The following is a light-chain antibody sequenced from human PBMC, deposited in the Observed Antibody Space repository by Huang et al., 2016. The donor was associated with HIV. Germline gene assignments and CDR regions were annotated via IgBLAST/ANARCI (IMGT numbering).Light chain of an antibody. V-gene: IGKV1-39*01. J-gene: IGKJ5*01. Sequence: IQMTQSPTSLSASIGDRVSIACRASQNINTYLNWYQQKPGKAPKLLISSASTLHSGVPSRFSGSGSGTDFTLTIRGLQLDDFATYYCQQSYRALSSFGPGTRL. CDR1: QNINTY. CDR2: SAS. CDR3: QQSYRALSS.